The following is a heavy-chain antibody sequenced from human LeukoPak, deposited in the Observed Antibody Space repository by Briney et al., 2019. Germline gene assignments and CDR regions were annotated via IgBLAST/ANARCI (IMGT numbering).Heavy chain of an antibody. CDR2: IIPIFGTA. D-gene: IGHD5-24*01. J-gene: IGHJ3*02. CDR1: GGTFSSYA. CDR3: ALVRRDGYLADAFDI. V-gene: IGHV1-69*01. Sequence: GSSVKVSCKASGGTFSSYAISWVRQAPGQGLEWMGGIIPIFGTANYAQKFQGRVTITADESTSTAYMELSSLRSEDTAVYYCALVRRDGYLADAFDIWGQGTMVTVSS.